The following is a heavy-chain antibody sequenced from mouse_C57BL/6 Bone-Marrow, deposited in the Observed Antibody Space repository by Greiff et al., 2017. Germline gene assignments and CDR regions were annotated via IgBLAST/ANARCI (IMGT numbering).Heavy chain of an antibody. CDR2: ISSGSSTI. CDR1: GFTFSDYG. J-gene: IGHJ4*01. V-gene: IGHV5-17*01. Sequence: EVQLVESGGGLVKPGGSLKLSCAASGFTFSDYGMHWVRQAPEKGLEWVAYISSGSSTIYYADTVKGRFPISRDNAKNTLFLQMTSLRSEDTAMYYCARGGYDAMDYWGQGTSVTVSS. CDR3: ARGGYDAMDY.